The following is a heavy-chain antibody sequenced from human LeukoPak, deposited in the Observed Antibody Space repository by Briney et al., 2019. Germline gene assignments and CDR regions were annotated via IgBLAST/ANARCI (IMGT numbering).Heavy chain of an antibody. CDR2: IYYSGST. D-gene: IGHD1-26*01. Sequence: SETLSLTCTVSGGSISSSSYYWGWIRQPPGKGLEWIGSIYYSGSTYYNPSLKSRVTISVDTSKNQFSLTLSSVTAADTAVYYCARDLSGSYSGNYFDYWGQGTLVTVSS. CDR1: GGSISSSSYY. J-gene: IGHJ4*02. V-gene: IGHV4-39*07. CDR3: ARDLSGSYSGNYFDY.